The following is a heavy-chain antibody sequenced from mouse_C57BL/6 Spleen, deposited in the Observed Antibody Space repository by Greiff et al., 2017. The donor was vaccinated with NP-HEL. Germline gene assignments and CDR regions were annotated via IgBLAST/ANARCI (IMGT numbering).Heavy chain of an antibody. J-gene: IGHJ4*01. CDR2: IHPNSGST. CDR1: GYTFTSYW. CDR3: AAEGYAMDY. V-gene: IGHV1-64*01. Sequence: QVQLQQPGAELVKPGASVKLSCKASGYTFTSYWMHWVKQRPGHGLEWIGMIHPNSGSTNYNEKFKSKATLTVDKSSSTANMQLSSLTSEDSSVYYWAAEGYAMDYWGQGTSVTVSS.